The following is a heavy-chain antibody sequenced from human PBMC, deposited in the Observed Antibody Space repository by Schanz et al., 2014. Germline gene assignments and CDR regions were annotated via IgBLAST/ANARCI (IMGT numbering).Heavy chain of an antibody. J-gene: IGHJ6*02. V-gene: IGHV4-39*01. CDR2: IYYSGST. CDR1: GGSISSSSYY. Sequence: LQLQESGPGLVKPSETLSLTCTVSGGSISSSSYYWGWIRQPPGKGLEWIGSIYYSGSTYYNPPLKCRYPFSVDTSKNRFSLKLGFGTAADTAVYYCARHSGYYYYYGMDVWGQGTTVTVSS. CDR3: ARHSGYYYYYGMDV.